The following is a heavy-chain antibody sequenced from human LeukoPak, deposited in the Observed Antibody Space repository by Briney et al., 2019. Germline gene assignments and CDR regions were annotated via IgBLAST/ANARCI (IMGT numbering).Heavy chain of an antibody. CDR3: ARVPWCGGYCPNWFDP. Sequence: ASVKDSCKTSGYTFTNYYVHWLRQATGQGLEWLVWLNPNSGCTKYEQKFQGRVTMTRDTSISTAYMEVSSLRFDDTAVYYCARVPWCGGYCPNWFDPWGQGTLVTVSS. D-gene: IGHD2-21*02. J-gene: IGHJ5*02. CDR2: LNPNSGCT. V-gene: IGHV1-2*02. CDR1: GYTFTNYY.